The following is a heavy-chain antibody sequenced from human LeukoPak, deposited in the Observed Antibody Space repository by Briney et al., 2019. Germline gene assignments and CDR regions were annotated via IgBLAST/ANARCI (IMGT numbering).Heavy chain of an antibody. D-gene: IGHD4-23*01. Sequence: GASVKVSCKASGGTFSSYAISWVRQAPGQGLEWMGRIIPILGIANYAQKFQGRVTITADKSTSTAYMELSSLRSEDTAVYYCASARTTVVFETPLDAFDIWGRGTMVTVSA. CDR3: ASARTTVVFETPLDAFDI. V-gene: IGHV1-69*04. CDR2: IIPILGIA. J-gene: IGHJ3*02. CDR1: GGTFSSYA.